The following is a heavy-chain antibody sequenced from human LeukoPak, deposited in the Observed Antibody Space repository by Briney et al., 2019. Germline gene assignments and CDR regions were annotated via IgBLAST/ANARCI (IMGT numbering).Heavy chain of an antibody. CDR3: ARVGCSGGSCYSWTYYYYGMDV. D-gene: IGHD2-15*01. CDR2: INSDGSGT. V-gene: IGHV3-74*01. CDR1: GFTFSSYW. Sequence: GGSLRLSCAASGFTFSSYWMHWVRQAPGKGLVWVSRINSDGSGTSYADSVKGRFTISRDNAKNTLYLQMNSLRAEDTAVYYCARVGCSGGSCYSWTYYYYGMDVWGQGTTVTVSS. J-gene: IGHJ6*02.